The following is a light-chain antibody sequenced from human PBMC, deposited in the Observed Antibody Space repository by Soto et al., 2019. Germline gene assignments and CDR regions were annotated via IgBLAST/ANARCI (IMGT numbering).Light chain of an antibody. CDR1: LSVSSNY. CDR3: QQYGGSPPIT. V-gene: IGKV3-20*01. CDR2: GAS. Sequence: EIVLTQSPGTLSLSPGERATLSCRASLSVSSNYLAWYQQKPGQAPRLRIYGASSRATGIPDRFSCSGSGTDFTLTISRLEPEDFAVYYCQQYGGSPPITFGPGTKVDIK. J-gene: IGKJ3*01.